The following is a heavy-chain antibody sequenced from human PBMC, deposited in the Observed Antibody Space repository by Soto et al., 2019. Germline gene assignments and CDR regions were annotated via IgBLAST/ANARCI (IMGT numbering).Heavy chain of an antibody. CDR1: GLTFGSYW. V-gene: IGHV3-7*01. CDR2: IKQDGSEK. J-gene: IGHJ6*03. Sequence: GGSLRLSCEASGLTFGSYWMCWVRQAPGKGLEWVANIKQDGSEKYYLGSVKGRFTISRDNAKSSLYLQMNTLRAEDTAVYYCARVGGGIPSYYYYYMDVWGEGTTVTVSS. D-gene: IGHD3-16*01. CDR3: ARVGGGIPSYYYYYMDV.